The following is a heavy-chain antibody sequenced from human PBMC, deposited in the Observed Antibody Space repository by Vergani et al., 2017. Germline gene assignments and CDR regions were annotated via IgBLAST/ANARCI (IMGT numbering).Heavy chain of an antibody. CDR2: ISWNSGSI. J-gene: IGHJ4*02. CDR1: GFTFDDYA. CDR3: AKTTGTTYSSGWYDY. V-gene: IGHV3-9*01. D-gene: IGHD6-13*01. Sequence: EVQLVESGGGLVKPGRSLRLSCAASGFTFDDYAMHWVRQAPGKGLEWVSGISWNSGSIGYADSVKGRFTISRDNAKNSLYLQMNSLRAEDTALYYCAKTTGTTYSSGWYDYWGQGTLVTVSS.